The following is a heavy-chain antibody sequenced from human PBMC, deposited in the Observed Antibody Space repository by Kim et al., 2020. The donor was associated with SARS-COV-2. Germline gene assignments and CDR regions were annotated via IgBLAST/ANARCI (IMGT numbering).Heavy chain of an antibody. CDR1: GYTFTSYA. CDR3: ARAVGYSGYVNFDY. Sequence: ASVKVSCKASGYTFTSYAMHWVRQAPGQRLEWMGWINAGNGNTKYSQKFQGRVTITRDTSASTAYMELSSLRSEDTAVYYCARAVGYSGYVNFDYWGQGTLVTDSS. CDR2: INAGNGNT. J-gene: IGHJ4*02. V-gene: IGHV1-3*01. D-gene: IGHD5-12*01.